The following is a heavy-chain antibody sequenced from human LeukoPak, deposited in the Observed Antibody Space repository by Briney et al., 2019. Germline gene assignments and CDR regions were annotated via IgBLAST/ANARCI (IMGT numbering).Heavy chain of an antibody. CDR1: GFTFSSYG. CDR3: ARSGFYGGNPYDYFQH. D-gene: IGHD4/OR15-4a*01. V-gene: IGHV3-7*01. CDR2: INQDGSEK. J-gene: IGHJ1*01. Sequence: GSLRLSCTASGFTFSSYGMSWVRQAPGQGLEWVAHINQDGSEKYYVDSVKGRFTISRDNAKNALYLQMNSLRAEDTAVYYCARSGFYGGNPYDYFQHWGQGTLVTVSS.